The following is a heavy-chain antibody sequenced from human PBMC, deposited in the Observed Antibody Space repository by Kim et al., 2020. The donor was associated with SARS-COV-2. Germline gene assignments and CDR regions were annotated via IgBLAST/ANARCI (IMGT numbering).Heavy chain of an antibody. D-gene: IGHD5-18*01. Sequence: GGSLRLSCAASGFTFSSYAMSWVRQAPGKGLEWVSAISGSGGSTYYADSVKGRFTISRDNSKNTLYLQMNSLRAEDTAVYYCAKAPGRGYSYGQLDYWGQGTLVTVSS. CDR2: ISGSGGST. CDR3: AKAPGRGYSYGQLDY. V-gene: IGHV3-23*01. J-gene: IGHJ4*02. CDR1: GFTFSSYA.